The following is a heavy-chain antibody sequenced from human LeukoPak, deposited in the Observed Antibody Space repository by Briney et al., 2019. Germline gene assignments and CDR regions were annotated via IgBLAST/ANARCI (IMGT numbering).Heavy chain of an antibody. D-gene: IGHD3-10*01. V-gene: IGHV3-7*01. CDR3: ARDNSGGSGSYYNGLFDY. CDR1: GFTFSSYW. Sequence: RGSLRLSCAASGFTFSSYWMSWVRQAPGKGLEWVANIKQDGSEKYYVDSVKGRFTISRDNAKNSLYLQMNSLRAEDTAVYYCARDNSGGSGSYYNGLFDYWGQGALVTVSS. J-gene: IGHJ4*02. CDR2: IKQDGSEK.